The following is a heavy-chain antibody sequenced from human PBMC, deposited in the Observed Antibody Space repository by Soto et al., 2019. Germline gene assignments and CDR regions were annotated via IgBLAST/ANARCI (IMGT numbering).Heavy chain of an antibody. J-gene: IGHJ3*02. Sequence: GESLKISCKGSGYSFTSYWIGWVRQMPGKGLEWMGIIYPGDSDTRYSPSFQGQVTISADKSISTAYLQWSSLKASDTAMYYCARPNVYIAAAGTYDAFDIWGQGTMVTVSS. CDR1: GYSFTSYW. CDR2: IYPGDSDT. CDR3: ARPNVYIAAAGTYDAFDI. V-gene: IGHV5-51*01. D-gene: IGHD6-13*01.